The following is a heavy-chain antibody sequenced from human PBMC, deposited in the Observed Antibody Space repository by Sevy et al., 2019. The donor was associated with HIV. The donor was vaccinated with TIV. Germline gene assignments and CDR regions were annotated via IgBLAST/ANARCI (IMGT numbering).Heavy chain of an antibody. D-gene: IGHD2-2*01. Sequence: SETLSLTCAVYGGSFSGYYWSWIRQPPGKGLEWLGEINHSGSANYNPSLKSRVTISVDTSDNQCSVKLSSVTAADTAVYYCARHGSRSSCSHAFDIWGQGTMVTVSS. V-gene: IGHV4-34*01. CDR3: ARHGSRSSCSHAFDI. J-gene: IGHJ3*02. CDR1: GGSFSGYY. CDR2: INHSGSA.